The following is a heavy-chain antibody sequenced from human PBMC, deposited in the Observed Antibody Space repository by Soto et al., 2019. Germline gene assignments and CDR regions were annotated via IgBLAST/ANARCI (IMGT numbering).Heavy chain of an antibody. CDR3: ARDVTMVRGVTESDAFDI. J-gene: IGHJ3*02. CDR2: IYYSGST. V-gene: IGHV4-31*03. D-gene: IGHD3-10*01. CDR1: GGSISSGGYY. Sequence: QVQLQESGPGLVKPSQTLSLTYTVSGGSISSGGYYWSWIRQHPGKGLEWIGYIYYSGSTYYNPSLKRRVTISVDTSKNQFSPKLSSVTAADTAVYYCARDVTMVRGVTESDAFDIWGQGTMVTVSS.